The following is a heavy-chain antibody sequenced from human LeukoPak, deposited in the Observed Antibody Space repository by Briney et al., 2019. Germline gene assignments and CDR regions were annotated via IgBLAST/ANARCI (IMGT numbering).Heavy chain of an antibody. J-gene: IGHJ4*02. D-gene: IGHD1-1*01. V-gene: IGHV3-7*03. CDR2: IKQDGSEE. CDR1: GFTFSRYW. CDR3: AKRYIRSYYDY. Sequence: GGSLRLSCAASGFTFSRYWMTWVRQAPGKGPEWVANIKQDGSEEYYVDSVKGRFTISRDNSKNTLYLQMNSLRAEDTAVYYCAKRYIRSYYDYWGQGTLVTVSS.